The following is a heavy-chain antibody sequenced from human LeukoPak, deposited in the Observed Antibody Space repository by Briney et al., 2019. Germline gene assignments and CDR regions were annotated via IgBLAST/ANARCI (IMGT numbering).Heavy chain of an antibody. CDR2: IYYSGST. Sequence: SETLSLTCTDSGGSISSYYWSWIRQPPGKGLEWIGYIYYSGSTNYNPSLKSRVTISVDTSKNQFSLKLSSVTAADTAVYYCARHYDRKWGFDYWGQGTLVTVSS. J-gene: IGHJ4*02. CDR1: GGSISSYY. V-gene: IGHV4-59*08. CDR3: ARHYDRKWGFDY. D-gene: IGHD3-3*01.